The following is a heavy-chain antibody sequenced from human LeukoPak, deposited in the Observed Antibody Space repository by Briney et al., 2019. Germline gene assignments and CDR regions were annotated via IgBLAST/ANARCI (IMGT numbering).Heavy chain of an antibody. D-gene: IGHD3-10*01. J-gene: IGHJ4*02. V-gene: IGHV1-2*02. CDR3: ARDQHRFGGLGLSFDY. CDR2: INPNSGGT. Sequence: GASVKVSCKASGYTFTGYYLHWGRQAPGQGLEWVGWINPNSGGTNYAQKFQGRVTMTRDTSISTAYMELSRLRSDDTAVYYCARDQHRFGGLGLSFDYWGQGTLVTVSS. CDR1: GYTFTGYY.